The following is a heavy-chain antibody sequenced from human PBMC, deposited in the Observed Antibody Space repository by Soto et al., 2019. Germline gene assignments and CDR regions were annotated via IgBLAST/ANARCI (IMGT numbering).Heavy chain of an antibody. Sequence: GGSLRLSCAASGFPFSSYAMSWVRQAPGKGLEWVSAISGSGGSTYYADSVKGRFTISRDNSKNTLYLQMNSLRAEDTAVYYCAKDSPNIAARPRYYYGMDVWGQGTTVTVSS. V-gene: IGHV3-23*01. CDR3: AKDSPNIAARPRYYYGMDV. D-gene: IGHD6-6*01. J-gene: IGHJ6*02. CDR1: GFPFSSYA. CDR2: ISGSGGST.